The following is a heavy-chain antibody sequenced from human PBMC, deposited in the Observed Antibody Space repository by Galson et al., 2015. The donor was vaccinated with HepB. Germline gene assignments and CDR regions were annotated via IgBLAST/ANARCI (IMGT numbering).Heavy chain of an antibody. Sequence: SVKVSCKASGGTFSSYAISWVRQAPGQGLEWMGGIIPIFGTANYAQKFQGRVTITADESTSTAYMELSILRSEDTAVYYCAREIVATAYYYYYYGMDVWGQGTTVTVSS. CDR1: GGTFSSYA. CDR2: IIPIFGTA. D-gene: IGHD5-12*01. V-gene: IGHV1-69*13. J-gene: IGHJ6*02. CDR3: AREIVATAYYYYYYGMDV.